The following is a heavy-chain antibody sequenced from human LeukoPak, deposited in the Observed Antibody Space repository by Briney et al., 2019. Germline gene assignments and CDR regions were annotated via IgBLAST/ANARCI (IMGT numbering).Heavy chain of an antibody. CDR3: TKGLAGTTFPQYYYAMDV. V-gene: IGHV3-23*01. D-gene: IGHD1/OR15-1a*01. J-gene: IGHJ6*04. CDR2: ISGSGAST. Sequence: GGSLRLSCAASGFTFSSYAMSWVRQAPGKGLEWVSAISGSGASTYYADSVKGRFTISRDNSKNTLYPPMNSLRAEDTAVYYCTKGLAGTTFPQYYYAMDVWGKGTTVTVSS. CDR1: GFTFSSYA.